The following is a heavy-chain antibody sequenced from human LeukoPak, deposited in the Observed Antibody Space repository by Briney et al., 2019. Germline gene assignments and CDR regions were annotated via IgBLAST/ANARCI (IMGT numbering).Heavy chain of an antibody. CDR3: ARGGYYYDSSGYLYYFDY. V-gene: IGHV4-61*01. D-gene: IGHD3-22*01. CDR2: IYYSGST. CDR1: GDSVSSGSYY. Sequence: SETLSLTCTVSGDSVSSGSYYWSWIRQPPGKGLEWIGYIYYSGSTNYNPSLKSRVTISVDTSKNQFSLKLSSVTAADTAVYYCARGGYYYDSSGYLYYFDYWGKGTLVTVSS. J-gene: IGHJ4*02.